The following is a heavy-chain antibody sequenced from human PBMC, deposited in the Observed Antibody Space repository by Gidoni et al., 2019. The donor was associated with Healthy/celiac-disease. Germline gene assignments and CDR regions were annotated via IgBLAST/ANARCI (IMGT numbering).Heavy chain of an antibody. Sequence: QVQLQESGPGLVKPSQTLSLTCTVSGGSISSGGYYWSWIRQHPGKGLEWIGYIYYSGSTYYNPSLKSRVTISVDTSKNQFSLKLSSVTAADTAVYYCARTKRYSSSSGSGLSWYFDLWGRGTLVTVSS. J-gene: IGHJ2*01. V-gene: IGHV4-31*03. CDR1: GGSISSGGYY. CDR3: ARTKRYSSSSGSGLSWYFDL. D-gene: IGHD6-6*01. CDR2: IYYSGST.